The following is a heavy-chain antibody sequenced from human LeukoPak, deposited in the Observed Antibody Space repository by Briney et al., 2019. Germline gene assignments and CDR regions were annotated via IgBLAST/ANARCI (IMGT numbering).Heavy chain of an antibody. CDR1: GGSISSSNW. D-gene: IGHD5-12*01. CDR3: ARLPFNSGYEYFDY. V-gene: IGHV4-4*02. J-gene: IGHJ4*02. Sequence: SETLSLTCAVSGGSISSSNWWNWVRQSPGKGLEWIGEIYHSGGTNYNPSLKSRVTISVDKSKNQFSLKLSSVTAADTAVYSCARLPFNSGYEYFDYWGQGILVTVSS. CDR2: IYHSGGT.